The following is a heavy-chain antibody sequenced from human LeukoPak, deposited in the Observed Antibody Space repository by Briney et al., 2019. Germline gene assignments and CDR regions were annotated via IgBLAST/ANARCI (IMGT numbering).Heavy chain of an antibody. D-gene: IGHD1-26*01. J-gene: IGHJ4*02. CDR1: GYTFTSYY. V-gene: IGHV1-46*01. CDR3: ARDPRIVGASYIDY. CDR2: INPSGGST. Sequence: ASVKVSCKASGYTFTSYYMHWVRQAPGQGLEWMGIINPSGGSTSYAQKFQGRVTMTRDMSTSTVYMELSRLRSDDTAVYYCARDPRIVGASYIDYWGQGTLVTVSS.